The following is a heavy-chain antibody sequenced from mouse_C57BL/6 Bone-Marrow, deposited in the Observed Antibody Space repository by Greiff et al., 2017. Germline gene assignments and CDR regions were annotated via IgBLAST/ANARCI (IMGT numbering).Heavy chain of an antibody. CDR3: ARDYYYFPHYDAMDY. CDR1: GYTFTSYW. Sequence: QVQLQQPGAELVMPGASVKLSCKASGYTFTSYWMHWVKQRPGQGLEWIGEIDPSDSYTNYNQKFKGKSTLTVDKSSSTAYMQLSSLTSEDSAVYYCARDYYYFPHYDAMDYWGQGTSVTVSS. D-gene: IGHD2-4*01. V-gene: IGHV1-69*01. J-gene: IGHJ4*01. CDR2: IDPSDSYT.